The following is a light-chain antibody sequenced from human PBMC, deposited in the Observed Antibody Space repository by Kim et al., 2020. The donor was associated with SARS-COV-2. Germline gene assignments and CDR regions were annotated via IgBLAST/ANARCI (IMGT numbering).Light chain of an antibody. Sequence: QSALTQPASVSGSPGQSITISCTGTSNDVGGYNYVSWYQQHPGQAPKTMIYDVTKRPSGVSNRFSGSKSGNTASLTISGLQAEDEADYYCRSYTTSSTWVFGGGTQLTVL. CDR2: DVT. CDR3: RSYTTSSTWV. V-gene: IGLV2-14*01. J-gene: IGLJ3*02. CDR1: SNDVGGYNY.